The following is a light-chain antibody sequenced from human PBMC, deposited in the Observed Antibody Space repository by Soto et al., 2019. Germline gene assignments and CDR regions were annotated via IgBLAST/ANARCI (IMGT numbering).Light chain of an antibody. Sequence: SPLTQPPSASGSPGQSVAISSTGTSSDVGGYNYVSWYQQHPGKAPKLMIYEVNKRPSGVPDRFSGSKSGNTASLTVSGLQAEDEADYYCSSYAGSSNVFGTGTKVTVL. CDR2: EVN. J-gene: IGLJ1*01. V-gene: IGLV2-8*01. CDR1: SSDVGGYNY. CDR3: SSYAGSSNV.